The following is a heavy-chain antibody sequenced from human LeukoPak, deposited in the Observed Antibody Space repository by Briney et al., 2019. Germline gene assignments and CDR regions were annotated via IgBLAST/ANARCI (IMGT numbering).Heavy chain of an antibody. J-gene: IGHJ3*02. V-gene: IGHV4-39*01. Sequence: AETLSLTCTVSGGSISSSSYYWGWIRQPPGKGLEWSGSIYYSGSTYYNPSLKSRVTISVDTSTNQFSLKLTSVTPADTAVYYCARQDSYDSSGYSRAFDIWGQGTMVTVSS. CDR3: ARQDSYDSSGYSRAFDI. D-gene: IGHD3-22*01. CDR1: GGSISSSSYY. CDR2: IYYSGST.